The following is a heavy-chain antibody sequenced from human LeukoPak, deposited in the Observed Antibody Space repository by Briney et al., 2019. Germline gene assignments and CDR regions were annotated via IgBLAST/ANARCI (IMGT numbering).Heavy chain of an antibody. Sequence: GGSLRLSCAASGFTFDDYGMSWVRQAPGKGLEWVAVISNDGSNKYYADSVKGRVTISRDNSKNTLYLQMNSLRVEDTAVYYCAKGVGSTWLSTLSQVTMDVWGKGTTVTVSS. CDR3: AKGVGSTWLSTLSQVTMDV. J-gene: IGHJ6*04. CDR1: GFTFDDYG. CDR2: ISNDGSNK. V-gene: IGHV3-30*18. D-gene: IGHD2/OR15-2a*01.